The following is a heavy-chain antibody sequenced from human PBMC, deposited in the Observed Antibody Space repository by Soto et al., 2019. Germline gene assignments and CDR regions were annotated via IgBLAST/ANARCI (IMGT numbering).Heavy chain of an antibody. CDR3: ARSVTGIAAAGFHY. CDR2: ISSSSSTI. V-gene: IGHV3-48*01. Sequence: GGSLRLSCAASEFTFSSYSMNWVRQAPGKGLEWISYISSSSSTIYYADSVRGRFTISRDNAKNSLYLQMNSLRSEDTAVYYCARSVTGIAAAGFHYWGQGTLVTVSS. D-gene: IGHD6-13*01. J-gene: IGHJ4*02. CDR1: EFTFSSYS.